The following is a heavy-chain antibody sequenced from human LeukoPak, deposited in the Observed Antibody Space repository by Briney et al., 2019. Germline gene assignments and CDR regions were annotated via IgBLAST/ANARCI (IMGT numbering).Heavy chain of an antibody. CDR1: GFTVSSNY. J-gene: IGHJ4*02. CDR3: ARRGYSHGYNYFDY. CDR2: IYSGGST. Sequence: GESLRLSCAASGFTVSSNYMSWVRQAPGKGLEWVSVIYSGGSTYYADSVKGRFTISRDNSKNTLYLQMNSLRAEDTAVYYCARRGYSHGYNYFDYWGQGTLVTVSS. V-gene: IGHV3-66*01. D-gene: IGHD5-18*01.